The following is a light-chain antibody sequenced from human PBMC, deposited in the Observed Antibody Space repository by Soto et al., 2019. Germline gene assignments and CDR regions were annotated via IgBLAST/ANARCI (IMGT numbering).Light chain of an antibody. CDR2: LNSDGSH. CDR3: QTWGTGIQVI. J-gene: IGLJ2*01. V-gene: IGLV4-69*01. Sequence: QLVLTQSPSASASLGASVNLTCTLSSGHSSYAITWHQQQPEKGPRYLMKLNSDGSHTKGDGIPDRFSGSSSGAERYLTISSLQSEDEADYYCQTWGTGIQVIFGGGTKVTVL. CDR1: SGHSSYA.